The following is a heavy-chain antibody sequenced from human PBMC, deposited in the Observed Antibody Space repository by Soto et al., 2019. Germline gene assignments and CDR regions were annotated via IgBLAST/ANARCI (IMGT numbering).Heavy chain of an antibody. CDR1: GFSLTTRGVG. D-gene: IGHD4-17*01. J-gene: IGHJ5*02. CDR2: IYWDDDK. V-gene: IGHV2-5*02. CDR3: AHRTTTVTWWFDP. Sequence: QITLKESGPMLVKPTPTLTLTCTFSGFSLTTRGVGVGWIRQPPGKALEWLALIYWDDDKRSSTSLKSRHTITQHTSEAQVVLTMTNMDPADTATYFFAHRTTTVTWWFDPCGQGTPGSVSS.